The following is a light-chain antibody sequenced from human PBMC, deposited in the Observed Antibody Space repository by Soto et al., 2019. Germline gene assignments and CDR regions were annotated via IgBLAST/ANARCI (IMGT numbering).Light chain of an antibody. CDR2: EDS. CDR1: RNDVGNYNP. J-gene: IGLJ1*01. CDR3: CSYTGGTTAYV. Sequence: QSALTQPASVSGSPGQSITVSCTGSRNDVGNYNPVSWYQQSPGKAPKLLIYEDSKRPSGVSNRFSGSKSGDTASLTISGLQTEDEADYYCCSYTGGTTAYVFGTGTKVTVL. V-gene: IGLV2-23*01.